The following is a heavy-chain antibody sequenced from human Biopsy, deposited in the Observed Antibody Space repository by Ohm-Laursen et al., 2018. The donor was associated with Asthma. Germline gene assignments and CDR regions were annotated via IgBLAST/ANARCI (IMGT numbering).Heavy chain of an antibody. J-gene: IGHJ4*02. Sequence: GASVKVSCKASGDSFSSYAISWVRQAPGQGLEWMGGIIPIFGTANYAQKFQGRVTITADESTSTAYMELSSLRSEDTAVYYCARASYDILTGYYNYFDYWGQGTLVTVSS. V-gene: IGHV1-69*13. CDR2: IIPIFGTA. CDR3: ARASYDILTGYYNYFDY. CDR1: GDSFSSYA. D-gene: IGHD3-9*01.